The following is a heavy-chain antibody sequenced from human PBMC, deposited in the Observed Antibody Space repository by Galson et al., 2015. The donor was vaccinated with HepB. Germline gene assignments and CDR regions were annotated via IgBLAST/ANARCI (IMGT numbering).Heavy chain of an antibody. CDR1: GDSISNDRW. CDR3: ARAEEGRGYFDY. Sequence: LSLTCAVSGDSISNDRWWSWVRQPPGEGLEWIGEAYHSGGTNYRPSLKSRVTISVDKSKNQFSLKLTSVTAADTAVYYCARAEEGRGYFDYWGQGTLVTVSS. D-gene: IGHD3-10*01. V-gene: IGHV4-4*02. J-gene: IGHJ4*02. CDR2: AYHSGGT.